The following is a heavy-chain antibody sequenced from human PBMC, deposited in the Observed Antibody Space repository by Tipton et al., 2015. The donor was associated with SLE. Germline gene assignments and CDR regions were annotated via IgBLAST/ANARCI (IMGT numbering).Heavy chain of an antibody. D-gene: IGHD6-19*01. CDR3: ATRYSSGWYLKDWYFDL. Sequence: VKPSETLSLTGTVSGGSISSHYWSWIRQPPGKGLEWIGNIYYSGSTNYNPSLKSRVTISVDTSKNQFSLKLSSVTAADTAVYYCATRYSSGWYLKDWYFDLWGRGTLVTVSS. J-gene: IGHJ2*01. V-gene: IGHV4-59*11. CDR1: GGSISSHY. CDR2: IYYSGST.